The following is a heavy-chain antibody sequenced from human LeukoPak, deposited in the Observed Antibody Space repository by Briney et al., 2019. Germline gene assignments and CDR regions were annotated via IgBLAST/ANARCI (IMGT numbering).Heavy chain of an antibody. CDR2: VYYRGST. V-gene: IGHV4-59*01. CDR3: HTYGGLSDY. D-gene: IGHD5-18*01. CDR1: GASINGDY. J-gene: IGHJ4*02. Sequence: SETLSLTCNVSGASINGDYWSWIRQPPGKGLQWVGYVYYRGSTNYNPSLESRLTISVDASKNQFSLKLRSVTTADSAIYCGHTYGGLSDYRGQGILVTVSS.